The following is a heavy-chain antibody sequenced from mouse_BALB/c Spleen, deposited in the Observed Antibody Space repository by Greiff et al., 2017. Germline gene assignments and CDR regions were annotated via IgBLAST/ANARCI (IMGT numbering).Heavy chain of an antibody. CDR3: ARTLGRAWFAY. D-gene: IGHD4-1*01. J-gene: IGHJ3*01. Sequence: VQLVESGPGLVQPSQSLSITCTVSGFSLTSYGVHWVRQSPGKGLEWLGVIWSGGSTDYNAAFISRLSISKDNSKSQVFFKMNSLQANDTAIYYCARTLGRAWFAYWGQGTLVTVSA. CDR1: GFSLTSYG. V-gene: IGHV2-2*02. CDR2: IWSGGST.